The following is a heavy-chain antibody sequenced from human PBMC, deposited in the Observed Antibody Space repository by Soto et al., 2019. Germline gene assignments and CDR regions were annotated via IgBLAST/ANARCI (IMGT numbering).Heavy chain of an antibody. V-gene: IGHV4-59*01. CDR1: GGSISSYY. D-gene: IGHD4-17*01. Sequence: SATLSLTCTFSGGSISSYYWSWIRQPPGKGLEWIGYIYYSGTTNYNPSLKSRVTISVDLSKNQFSLRLSSVTTADTALYYCARTTAVPNTLRSRYFFDYWGQGTLVTVSS. CDR3: ARTTAVPNTLRSRYFFDY. CDR2: IYYSGTT. J-gene: IGHJ4*02.